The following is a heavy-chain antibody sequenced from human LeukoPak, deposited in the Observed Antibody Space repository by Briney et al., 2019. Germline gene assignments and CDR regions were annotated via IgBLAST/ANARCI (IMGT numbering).Heavy chain of an antibody. J-gene: IGHJ4*02. V-gene: IGHV3-23*01. Sequence: GGSLRLSCAVSGITLSNYGMSWVRQAPGKGLEWVAGISGSGGGTNYADSVKGRFTISRDNPKNTLYLQMNGLRAEDTAVYFCAKRGVVIRVILVGFHKEAYYFDSWGQGALVTVSS. CDR2: ISGSGGGT. CDR3: AKRGVVIRVILVGFHKEAYYFDS. D-gene: IGHD3-22*01. CDR1: GITLSNYG.